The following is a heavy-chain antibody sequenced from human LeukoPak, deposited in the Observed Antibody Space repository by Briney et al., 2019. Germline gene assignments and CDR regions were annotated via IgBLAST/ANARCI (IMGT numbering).Heavy chain of an antibody. J-gene: IGHJ4*02. D-gene: IGHD2-15*01. V-gene: IGHV3-72*01. CDR2: SKNKANSYIT. Sequence: GGSLRLSCAASGFAFSDHYMDWVRQAPGKGLEWVGRSKNKANSYITQYAAFVQGRFTISRDDSKNSLYLQINSLKTEDTAVYYCARDDGGQGDYWGQGTLVTVSS. CDR3: ARDDGGQGDY. CDR1: GFAFSDHY.